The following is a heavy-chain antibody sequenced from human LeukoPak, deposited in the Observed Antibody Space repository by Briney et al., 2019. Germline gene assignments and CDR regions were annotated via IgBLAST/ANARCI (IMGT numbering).Heavy chain of an antibody. J-gene: IGHJ3*02. CDR2: IKPNSGGT. D-gene: IGHD6-19*01. V-gene: IGHV1-2*02. CDR1: GYGFADYY. CDR3: ARDGPKGIAVADATAAAFDI. Sequence: ASVKVSCKASGYGFADYYMHWVRQAPGQGLEWMGWIKPNSGGTRSAQKFQGRVTMTRDTSISTAYMELSRLRSDDTAVYYCARDGPKGIAVADATAAAFDIWGQGTMVTVSS.